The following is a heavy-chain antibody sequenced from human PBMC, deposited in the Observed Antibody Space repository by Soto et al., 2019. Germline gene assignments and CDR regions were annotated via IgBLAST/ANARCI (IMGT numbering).Heavy chain of an antibody. J-gene: IGHJ6*02. V-gene: IGHV1-24*01. Sequence: GASVKVSCKVSGYTLPELSMHWGRQAPGKRLEWMGGFDPEDGETIYAQKFQGRVTMTEDTSTDTAYMELSSLRSEDTAVYYCATDPGAVAGHYYYGMDVWGQGTTVTVSS. CDR2: FDPEDGET. D-gene: IGHD6-19*01. CDR1: GYTLPELS. CDR3: ATDPGAVAGHYYYGMDV.